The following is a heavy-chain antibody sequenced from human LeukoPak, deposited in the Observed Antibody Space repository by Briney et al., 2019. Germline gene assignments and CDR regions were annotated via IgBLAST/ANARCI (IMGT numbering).Heavy chain of an antibody. CDR2: TYYRSKWYN. D-gene: IGHD5-24*01. CDR3: SRSDGASDFDY. J-gene: IGHJ4*02. V-gene: IGHV6-1*01. Sequence: SQTLSLTCAISGDSVTSNRASWTWIRQSPSRGLEWLGRTYYRSKWYNDYAVSLKSRISINPDTSKNQFSLQLNSVTPEDTAVYYCSRSDGASDFDYWGQGTLVTVSS. CDR1: GDSVTSNRAS.